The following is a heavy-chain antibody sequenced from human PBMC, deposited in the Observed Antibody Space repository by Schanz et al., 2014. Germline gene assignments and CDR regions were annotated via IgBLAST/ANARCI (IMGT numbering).Heavy chain of an antibody. J-gene: IGHJ6*02. D-gene: IGHD2-2*01. V-gene: IGHV3-23*01. CDR1: GFTFSSYA. CDR2: ISGGGGTR. Sequence: VQLLQFGGGVVQPGRSLRLSCAASGFTFSSYAMHWVRQAPGKGLEWVAGISGGGGTRNYADSVKGRFTVFRDNSKRTLYLEINDPRAEDTAVYYCAKDSCSSTTCYGYGMDVWGQGSTVTVSS. CDR3: AKDSCSSTTCYGYGMDV.